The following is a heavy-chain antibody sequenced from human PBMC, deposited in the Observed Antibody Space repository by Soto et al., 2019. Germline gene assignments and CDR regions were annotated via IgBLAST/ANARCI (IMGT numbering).Heavy chain of an antibody. D-gene: IGHD6-13*01. CDR2: VPPFLDIT. CDR1: GDTFSIYT. J-gene: IGHJ4*02. V-gene: IGHV1-69*02. Sequence: QVQLVQSGSEVKKPGSSVRVSCKTSGDTFSIYTISWVRQAPGQGLEWMGRVPPFLDITSYSQRFQGRVTITADRSTTTAYMELTSLRSEDTAVYYCARDRDNSNWPNFDSWGQGTLVTVSS. CDR3: ARDRDNSNWPNFDS.